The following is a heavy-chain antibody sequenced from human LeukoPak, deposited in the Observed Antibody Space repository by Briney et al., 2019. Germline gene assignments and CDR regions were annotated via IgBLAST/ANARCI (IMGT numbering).Heavy chain of an antibody. CDR3: ATRKLGNDY. Sequence: SETLSLTCTVSGSSVSNYYWSWIRQSPGKGLEWIGYIYYTETSYNPSLKSRVTISADTSKNQFSLKLYSVTAADTAVYYCATRKLGNDYWGQGTLVTVSS. J-gene: IGHJ4*02. V-gene: IGHV4-59*02. CDR1: GSSVSNYY. CDR2: IYYTET. D-gene: IGHD7-27*01.